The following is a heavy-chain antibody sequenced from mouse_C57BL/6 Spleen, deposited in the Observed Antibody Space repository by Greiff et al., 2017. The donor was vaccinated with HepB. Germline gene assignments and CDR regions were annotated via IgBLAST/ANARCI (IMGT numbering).Heavy chain of an antibody. CDR3: AREMTTVVAPRDY. CDR1: GYTFTSYW. Sequence: VQLQQPGAELVKPGASVKLSCKASGYTFTSYWMHWVKQRPGRGLEWIGRIDPNSGGTKYNEKFKSKATLTVDKPSSTAYMQLSSLTSEDSAVYYWAREMTTVVAPRDYWGQGTTLTVSS. D-gene: IGHD1-1*01. J-gene: IGHJ2*01. V-gene: IGHV1-72*01. CDR2: IDPNSGGT.